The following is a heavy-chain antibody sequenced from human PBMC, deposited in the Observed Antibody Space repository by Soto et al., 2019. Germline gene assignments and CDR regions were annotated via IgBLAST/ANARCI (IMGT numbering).Heavy chain of an antibody. Sequence: QVQLVQSGAEVKKPGASVKVSCKASGYTFTSYAMHWVRQAPGQRLEWMGWINAGNGNTKYSQKFQGRVTITRDTSPSTAYAELSSPRSEDTAGYYCARDPGYSNDHYCSQGRLVTVSS. J-gene: IGHJ4*02. CDR1: GYTFTSYA. D-gene: IGHD5-18*01. CDR2: INAGNGNT. CDR3: ARDPGYSNDHY. V-gene: IGHV1-3*01.